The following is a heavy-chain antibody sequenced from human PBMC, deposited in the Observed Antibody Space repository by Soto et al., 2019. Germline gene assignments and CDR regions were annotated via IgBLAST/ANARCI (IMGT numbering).Heavy chain of an antibody. V-gene: IGHV3-30-3*01. CDR1: GFTFSSYA. CDR2: ISYDGSNK. Sequence: PGGSLRLSCAASGFTFSSYAMHWVRQAPGKGLEWVAVISYDGSNKYYADSVKGRFTISRDNSKNTLYLQMNSLRAEDTAVYYCARDRYSSSSSYGMHDAFDIWGQGTMVTVS. D-gene: IGHD6-6*01. CDR3: ARDRYSSSSSYGMHDAFDI. J-gene: IGHJ3*02.